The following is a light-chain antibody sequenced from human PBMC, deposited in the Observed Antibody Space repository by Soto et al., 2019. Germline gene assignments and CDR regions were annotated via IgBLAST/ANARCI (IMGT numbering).Light chain of an antibody. CDR1: QSVNSN. CDR3: PPGT. J-gene: IGKJ1*01. Sequence: EIILTQSPATLSVSPGERATLSCRASQSVNSNLAWYQQKPGQAPRLLIYGASTRATGIPARFSGSGSGTEFTLTISSLQSEDFVINNWPPGTFGQGTKVEIK. CDR2: GAS. V-gene: IGKV3-15*01.